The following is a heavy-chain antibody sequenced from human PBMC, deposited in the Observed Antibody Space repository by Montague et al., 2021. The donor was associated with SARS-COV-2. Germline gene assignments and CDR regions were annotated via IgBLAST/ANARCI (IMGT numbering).Heavy chain of an antibody. J-gene: IGHJ4*02. CDR1: GGSIRSYY. CDR3: ARYGSYFEH. Sequence: SETLSLTCTVSGGSIRSYYWSWIRQTPGKGLEWIGYIYYDGSTNYNPSLKSRVAMPVDSSKNQFSLRLSSVTAADTAAYYCARYGSYFEHWGQGTLVTVSS. CDR2: IYYDGST. V-gene: IGHV4-59*03. D-gene: IGHD1-26*01.